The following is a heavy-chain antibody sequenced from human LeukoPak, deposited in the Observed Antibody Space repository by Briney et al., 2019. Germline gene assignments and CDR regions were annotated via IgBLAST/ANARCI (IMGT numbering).Heavy chain of an antibody. CDR3: ASLTAAGYVDY. CDR1: GYSISSGYY. D-gene: IGHD6-13*01. Sequence: SETLSLTCAVSGYSISSGYYWGWIRQPPGKGLEWIASIYHSGSTYYNPSLKSRVTISVDTSKNHFSLNLRSVTAADTAVYYCASLTAAGYVDYWGQGTLVTVPS. V-gene: IGHV4-38-2*01. CDR2: IYHSGST. J-gene: IGHJ4*02.